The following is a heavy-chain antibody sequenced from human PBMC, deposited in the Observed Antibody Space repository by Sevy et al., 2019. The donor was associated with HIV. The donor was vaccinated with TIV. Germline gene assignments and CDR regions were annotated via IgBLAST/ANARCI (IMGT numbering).Heavy chain of an antibody. V-gene: IGHV4-34*01. J-gene: IGHJ6*02. Sequence: SETVSLTCAVYGGSFSGYYWSWIRQPPGKGLEWIGEINHSGSTNYNPSLKSRVTISVDTSKNQFSLKLSSVTAADTAVYYCARGPIVVVPAAIIGDYYYYGMDVWGQGTTVTVSS. CDR2: INHSGST. CDR1: GGSFSGYY. CDR3: ARGPIVVVPAAIIGDYYYYGMDV. D-gene: IGHD2-2*02.